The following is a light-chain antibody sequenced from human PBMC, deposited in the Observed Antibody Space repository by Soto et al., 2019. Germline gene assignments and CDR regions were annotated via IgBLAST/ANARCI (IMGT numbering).Light chain of an antibody. J-gene: IGKJ3*01. Sequence: DIVMTQSPLSLPVTPGEPASISCRSSQSLLHSNGYNYLDWYLQKPGQSPRLLIYLGSHRASGVPDRFSGSGSGTDFTLKISRVEAEDVGVYYCMQALQLPPEFTFGPGTKVDIK. CDR2: LGS. CDR3: MQALQLPPEFT. V-gene: IGKV2-28*01. CDR1: QSLLHSNGYNY.